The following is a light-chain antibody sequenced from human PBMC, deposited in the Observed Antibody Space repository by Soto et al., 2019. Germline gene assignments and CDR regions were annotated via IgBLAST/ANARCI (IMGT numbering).Light chain of an antibody. J-gene: IGKJ1*01. Sequence: EMVMTQSPATLSVSPGERVTLSCRASQSVKNNLAWYQQKPGQAPRLLIYDASIRATGIPARFSGSGSGTEFTLTISSLQSEDFAVYYCQQYNDWPPWTFAQGTQVEIK. V-gene: IGKV3-15*01. CDR2: DAS. CDR3: QQYNDWPPWT. CDR1: QSVKNN.